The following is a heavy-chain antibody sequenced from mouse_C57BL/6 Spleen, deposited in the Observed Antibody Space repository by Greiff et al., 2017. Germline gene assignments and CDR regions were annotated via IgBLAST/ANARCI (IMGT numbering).Heavy chain of an antibody. Sequence: QVQLKQSGAELVRPGASVKMSCKASGYTFTSYNMHWVKQTPRQGLEWIGAIYPGNGDTSYNQKFKGKATLTVDKSSSTAYMQLSSLTSEDSAVYFCARATNYYGSSYQYYFDYWGQGTTLTVSS. D-gene: IGHD1-1*01. CDR2: IYPGNGDT. CDR1: GYTFTSYN. CDR3: ARATNYYGSSYQYYFDY. V-gene: IGHV1-12*01. J-gene: IGHJ2*01.